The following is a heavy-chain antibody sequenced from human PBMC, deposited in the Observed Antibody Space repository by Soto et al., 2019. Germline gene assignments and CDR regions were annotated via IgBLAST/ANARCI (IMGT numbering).Heavy chain of an antibody. D-gene: IGHD6-25*01. CDR1: GYSISSGYY. CDR3: ARGRAADY. J-gene: IGHJ4*02. V-gene: IGHV4-38-2*01. Sequence: SETLSLTCAVSGYSISSGYYWGWVRQPPGKGLEWIGSVLHSGSAYYNPSVQSRVTISVDTSNNQLSLKRNSVTAADTAVYYCARGRAADYWGQGTLVTVSS. CDR2: VLHSGSA.